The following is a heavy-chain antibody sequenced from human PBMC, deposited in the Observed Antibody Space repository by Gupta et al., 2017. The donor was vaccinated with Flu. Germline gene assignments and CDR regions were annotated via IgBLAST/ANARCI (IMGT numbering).Heavy chain of an antibody. CDR1: GLRCRNCR. D-gene: IGHD3-10*01. CDR3: ARVSCSRYYLWLTKALDD. J-gene: IGHJ4*01. CDR2: ILYHVSDK. Sequence: VELVVCGGGVVARGGSVRLFCGASGLRCRNCRRLWLRRSPGEGLEGLGVILYHVSDKDYADSVKCGVTITRDNSMSTVYLKMTTYIDEDTVGYDGARVSCSRYYLWLTKALDDWGQGTLVTVSS. V-gene: IGHV3-33*01.